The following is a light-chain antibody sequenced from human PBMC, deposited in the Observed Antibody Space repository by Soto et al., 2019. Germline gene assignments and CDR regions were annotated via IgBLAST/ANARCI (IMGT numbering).Light chain of an antibody. CDR1: QGISNY. V-gene: IGKV1-27*01. CDR3: QKYNRAPRT. Sequence: DIQMTQSPSSLSASVGDRVTITCRASQGISNYLAWYQHKPGKVPNLLIYAASTLQSGVPSRFSGSGSGSDFTLTISSLQPEDVATYYCQKYNRAPRTFGQGTKVDIK. CDR2: AAS. J-gene: IGKJ1*01.